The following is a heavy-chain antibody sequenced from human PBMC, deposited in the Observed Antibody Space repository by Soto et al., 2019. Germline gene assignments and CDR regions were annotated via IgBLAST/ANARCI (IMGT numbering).Heavy chain of an antibody. J-gene: IGHJ4*02. CDR1: GFTFGDYA. V-gene: IGHV3-49*04. Sequence: PGGSLRLSCTASGFTFGDYAMSWVRQAPGKGLEWVGFIRSKAYGGTTEYAASVKGRFTISRDDSKSIAYLQMNSLKTEDTAVYYCTRVPYYYDSSGYYFVYWGQGTLVTVSS. D-gene: IGHD3-22*01. CDR3: TRVPYYYDSSGYYFVY. CDR2: IRSKAYGGTT.